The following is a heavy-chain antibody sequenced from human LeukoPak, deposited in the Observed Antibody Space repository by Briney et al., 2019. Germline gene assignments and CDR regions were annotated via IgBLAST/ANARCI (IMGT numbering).Heavy chain of an antibody. CDR2: IGASGVTI. CDR3: ARESEFGDYEPWDL. V-gene: IGHV3-48*03. Sequence: SGGSLRLSCAASGFTFSSYEMNWVRQAPGKGLEWLSYIGASGVTIYYADSVKGRFTISRDNAKNSLYLQMNSLRADDTAVYYCARESEFGDYEPWDLWGQGTLVTVSS. D-gene: IGHD4-17*01. CDR1: GFTFSSYE. J-gene: IGHJ5*02.